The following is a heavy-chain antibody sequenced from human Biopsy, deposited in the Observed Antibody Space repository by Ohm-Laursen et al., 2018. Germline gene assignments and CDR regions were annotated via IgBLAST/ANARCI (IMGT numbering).Heavy chain of an antibody. V-gene: IGHV3-64*01. J-gene: IGHJ4*02. CDR1: GFTFRNYA. CDR3: AREGYCSRTSCYPDY. D-gene: IGHD2-2*01. CDR2: ISSNGGGR. Sequence: SRRLSCAASGFTFRNYALHWVRQAPGTGLEHVSTISSNGGGRFYANSVKGRFTISRDNSKNTLYLQMDSLRTEDMAVYYCAREGYCSRTSCYPDYWAREPWSPSPQ.